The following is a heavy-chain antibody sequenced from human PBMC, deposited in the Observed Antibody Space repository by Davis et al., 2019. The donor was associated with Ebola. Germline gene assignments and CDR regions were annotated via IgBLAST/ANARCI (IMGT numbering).Heavy chain of an antibody. J-gene: IGHJ5*02. CDR3: ARSRFYCSSTNCYWFDH. V-gene: IGHV3-7*01. D-gene: IGHD2-2*01. CDR2: IKQDGSEK. Sequence: GESLKISCATSGFIFSSFWMSWVRQAPGKGLERVANIKQDGSEKYFVDSVEGRFTISRDNAKNSLYLQMNSLRAEETAVYYCARSRFYCSSTNCYWFDHWGQGTLVTVSS. CDR1: GFIFSSFW.